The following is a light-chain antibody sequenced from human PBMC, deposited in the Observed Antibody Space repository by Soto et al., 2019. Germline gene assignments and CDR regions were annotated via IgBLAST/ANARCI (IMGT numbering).Light chain of an antibody. J-gene: IGKJ1*01. Sequence: DVVMTQSPLSLPVTLGQPASISCRSSQSVVYSDGTAYLTWFQQRPGQSPRRLIYRVSNRDSGVADRFSGSGSGTDFTLNISRVEAEDAGIYYCMHGTYWPPTFGRGTKVEIK. CDR3: MHGTYWPPT. CDR2: RVS. CDR1: QSVVYSDGTAY. V-gene: IGKV2-30*01.